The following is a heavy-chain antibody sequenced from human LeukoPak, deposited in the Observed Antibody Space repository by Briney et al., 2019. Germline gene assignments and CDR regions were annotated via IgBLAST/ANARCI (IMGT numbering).Heavy chain of an antibody. CDR1: GGSFSGYY. Sequence: SETLSLTCAVYGGSFSGYYWSWIRQPPGKGLEWIGEINHSGSTNYNPSLKSRVTISVDTSKNQFSVKLSSVTAADGAVYHCARVDIVVVPAALYNLFDPWGQGTLVSVSS. CDR2: INHSGST. V-gene: IGHV4-34*01. CDR3: ARVDIVVVPAALYNLFDP. J-gene: IGHJ5*02. D-gene: IGHD2-2*03.